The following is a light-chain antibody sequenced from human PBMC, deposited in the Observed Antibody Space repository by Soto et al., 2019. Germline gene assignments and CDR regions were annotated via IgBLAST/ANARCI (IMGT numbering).Light chain of an antibody. Sequence: QSVLTQPPSASGTPGQRVTISCSGSSSNIGSNTVSWYQQVPGTAPELLIYSNNQRPSGVPDRFSGSKSGTSASLATSGLQSEDEADYYCAAWDDSLNALVFGTGTKVTVL. V-gene: IGLV1-44*01. CDR3: AAWDDSLNALV. CDR1: SSNIGSNT. CDR2: SNN. J-gene: IGLJ1*01.